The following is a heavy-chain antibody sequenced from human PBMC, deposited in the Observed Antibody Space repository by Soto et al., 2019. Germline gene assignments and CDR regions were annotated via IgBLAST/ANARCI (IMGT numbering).Heavy chain of an antibody. J-gene: IGHJ4*02. CDR2: INHSGST. CDR3: ARAYSGYDFSFDY. V-gene: IGHV4-34*01. D-gene: IGHD5-12*01. Sequence: SETLSLTCAVYGGSFSGYYWSWIRQPPGKGLEWIGEINHSGSTNYNPSLKSRVTISVDTSKNQFSLKLSSVTAADTAVYYCARAYSGYDFSFDYWGQGTLVTVSS. CDR1: GGSFSGYY.